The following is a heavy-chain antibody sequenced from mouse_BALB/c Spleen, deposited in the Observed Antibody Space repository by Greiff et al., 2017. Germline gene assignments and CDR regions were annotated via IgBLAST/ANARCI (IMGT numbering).Heavy chain of an antibody. J-gene: IGHJ4*01. CDR2: ISSGGST. D-gene: IGHD2-2*01. CDR3: ARGYYGYAMDY. Sequence: EVHLVESGGGLVKPGGSLKLSCAASGFTFSSYAMSWVRQTPEKRLEWVASISSGGSTYYPDSVKGRFTISRDNARNILYLQMSSLRSEDTAMYYCARGYYGYAMDYWGQGTSVTVSS. V-gene: IGHV5-6-5*01. CDR1: GFTFSSYA.